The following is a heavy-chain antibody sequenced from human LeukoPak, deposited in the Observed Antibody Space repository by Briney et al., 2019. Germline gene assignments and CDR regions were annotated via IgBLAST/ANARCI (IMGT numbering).Heavy chain of an antibody. V-gene: IGHV4-4*07. CDR1: GGSISSYY. J-gene: IGHJ5*02. CDR2: INTSGST. CDR3: ARGDTAYNWFDP. D-gene: IGHD2-2*02. Sequence: PSETLSLTCTVSGGSISSYYWNWIRQPAGKGLEWIGRINTSGSTNYNPSLKSRVTMSIDTPKNQLSLKLRAVTAANTPVYYFARGDTAYNWFDPWGPGTLVTVSS.